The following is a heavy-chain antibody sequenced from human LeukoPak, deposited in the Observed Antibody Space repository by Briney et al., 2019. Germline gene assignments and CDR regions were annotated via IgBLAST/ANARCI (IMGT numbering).Heavy chain of an antibody. V-gene: IGHV3-74*01. CDR1: GLTFRTTW. D-gene: IGHD1-7*01. J-gene: IGHJ4*02. CDR3: ATARNFRFEY. Sequence: GGSLRLSCTTSGLTFRTTWMHWVRQAPGKGLMWVSRMNGEGTTIDYADSVKGRFTVSRDYAKNTLFLQMNNLRTEDTALYFCATARNFRFEYWGQGSLVIVSA. CDR2: MNGEGTTI.